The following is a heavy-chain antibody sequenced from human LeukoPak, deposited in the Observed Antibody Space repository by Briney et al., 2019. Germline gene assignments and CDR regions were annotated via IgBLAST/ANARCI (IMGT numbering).Heavy chain of an antibody. D-gene: IGHD5-18*01. J-gene: IGHJ6*02. CDR3: ARALDTAMGRKNYYYYYGMDV. V-gene: IGHV1-69*13. CDR2: IIPIFGTA. CDR1: GGTFSSYA. Sequence: SVKVSCKASGGTFSSYAISWVRQAPGQGLEWMGGIIPIFGTANYAQKFQGRVTITADESTSTAYMELSSLRSEDTAVYYCARALDTAMGRKNYYYYYGMDVWGQGTTVTVSS.